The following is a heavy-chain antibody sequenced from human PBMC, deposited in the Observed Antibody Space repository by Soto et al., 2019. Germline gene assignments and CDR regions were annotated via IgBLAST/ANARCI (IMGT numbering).Heavy chain of an antibody. V-gene: IGHV1-18*01. CDR1: GYTFTSYG. CDR2: ISAYNGNT. CDR3: ARDSVATGYYYYGMDV. J-gene: IGHJ6*02. Sequence: GASVKVSFKASGYTFTSYGISWVRQAPGQGLEWMGWISAYNGNTNYAQKLQGRVTMTTDTSTSTAYMELRSLRSDDTAVYYCARDSVATGYYYYGMDVWGQGTTVTVSS. D-gene: IGHD5-12*01.